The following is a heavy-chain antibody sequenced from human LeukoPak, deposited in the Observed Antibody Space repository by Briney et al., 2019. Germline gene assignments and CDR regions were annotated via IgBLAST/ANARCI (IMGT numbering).Heavy chain of an antibody. CDR2: IIPILGIA. V-gene: IGHV1-69*04. CDR3: ARSTRSGDFDY. CDR1: GGTFSSYA. D-gene: IGHD1-26*01. Sequence: GASVKVSCKASGGTFSSYAISWVRQAPGQGLEWMGRIIPILGIANYAQKFQGRVTITADKSTSTAYMELSSLRSEDTAVYYCARSTRSGDFDYWGQGTLVTVSS. J-gene: IGHJ4*02.